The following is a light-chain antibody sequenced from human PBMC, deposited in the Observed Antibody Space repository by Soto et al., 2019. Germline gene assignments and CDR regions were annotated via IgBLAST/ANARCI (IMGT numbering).Light chain of an antibody. CDR1: GSDVGSYNY. CDR2: EVS. V-gene: IGLV2-14*01. J-gene: IGLJ1*01. CDR3: SSYTSSSTL. Sequence: QSVVTQPASVSGAPGQAMTVSCTGTGSDVGSYNYVSWYQQHPGKAPKLMIYEVSDRPSGISSRFSGSKSGNTASLTISGLQTEDEADYYCSSYTSSSTLFGTGTKATVL.